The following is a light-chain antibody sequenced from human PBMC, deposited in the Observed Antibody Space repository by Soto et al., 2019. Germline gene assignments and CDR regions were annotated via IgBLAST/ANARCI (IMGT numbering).Light chain of an antibody. Sequence: QSVLTQPASVSGSPGQSITISCTGTSSDVGNNNYVSWYQQNPGKAPKVMICDVTNRPSGVSNRFSGSKSGTSASLAITGLQAEDEADYYCQSYDSSLSGYVFGTGTKVTVL. CDR3: QSYDSSLSGYV. CDR2: DVT. V-gene: IGLV2-14*01. J-gene: IGLJ1*01. CDR1: SSDVGNNNY.